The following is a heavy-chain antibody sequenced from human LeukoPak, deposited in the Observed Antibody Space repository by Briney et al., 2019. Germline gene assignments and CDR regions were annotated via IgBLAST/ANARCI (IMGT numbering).Heavy chain of an antibody. V-gene: IGHV4-39*07. J-gene: IGHJ5*02. Sequence: SETLSLTCTVSGGSIISTTYYWGWIRQPPGKGLEWIASIYYSGSPYYNPSLKSRVTISVDTSKNQFSLKLSSVTAADTAVYYCARRLSDWFDPWGQGTLVTVSS. CDR1: GGSIISTTYY. CDR3: ARRLSDWFDP. CDR2: IYYSGSP. D-gene: IGHD4/OR15-4a*01.